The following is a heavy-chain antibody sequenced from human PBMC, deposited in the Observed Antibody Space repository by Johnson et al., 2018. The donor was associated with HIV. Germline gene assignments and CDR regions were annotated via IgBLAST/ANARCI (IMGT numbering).Heavy chain of an antibody. Sequence: VQLVESGRGLVQPGRSLRLSCAASGFTFDDYAMHWVRQAPGKGLEWVSGISWNSGSIGYADSVKGRFTISRDNAKNSLYLQMNSLRAEDTALYYCATLSSSPAPFDIWGQGTMVTVSS. D-gene: IGHD6-13*01. V-gene: IGHV3-9*01. CDR2: ISWNSGSI. CDR1: GFTFDDYA. CDR3: ATLSSSPAPFDI. J-gene: IGHJ3*02.